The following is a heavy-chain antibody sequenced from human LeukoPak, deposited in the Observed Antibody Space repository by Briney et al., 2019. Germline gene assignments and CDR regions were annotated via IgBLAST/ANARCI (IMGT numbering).Heavy chain of an antibody. CDR1: GFTFSSYE. D-gene: IGHD1-7*01. J-gene: IGHJ4*02. CDR3: ARLTGTTFLLDY. CDR2: ISSSGSTI. Sequence: GGSLRLSCAASGFTFSSYEMNWVRQAPGKGLEWVSYISSSGSTIYYADSVKGRFTISRDNAKNSLYLQMNGLRAEDTAVYYCARLTGTTFLLDYWGQGTLVTVSS. V-gene: IGHV3-48*03.